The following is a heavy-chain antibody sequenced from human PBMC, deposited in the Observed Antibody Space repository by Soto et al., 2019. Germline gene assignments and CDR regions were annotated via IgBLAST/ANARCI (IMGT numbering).Heavy chain of an antibody. CDR3: AKEEGRHPDGYNLRSGFDY. V-gene: IGHV3-23*01. Sequence: QPGGSLRLSCAASGFTFSSYAMSWVRQAPGKGLEWVSAISGSGGSTYYADSVKGRFTISRDNSKNTLYLQMNSLRAEDTAVYYCAKEEGRHPDGYNLRSGFDYWGQGTLVTVSS. D-gene: IGHD3-3*01. CDR1: GFTFSSYA. J-gene: IGHJ4*02. CDR2: ISGSGGST.